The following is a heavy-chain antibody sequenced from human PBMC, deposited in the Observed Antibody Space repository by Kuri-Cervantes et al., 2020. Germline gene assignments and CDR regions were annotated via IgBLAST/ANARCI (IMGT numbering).Heavy chain of an antibody. Sequence: GESLKISCAASGFAFSNNTMIWVRQAPGKGLEWVSSISSSSSYIYYADSVKGRFTISRDNAKNSLYLQMSSLRAEDTAVYYCARVGGGDCWDYWGQGTLVTVSS. J-gene: IGHJ4*02. CDR3: ARVGGGDCWDY. CDR2: ISSSSSYI. V-gene: IGHV3-21*03. CDR1: GFAFSNNT. D-gene: IGHD2-21*02.